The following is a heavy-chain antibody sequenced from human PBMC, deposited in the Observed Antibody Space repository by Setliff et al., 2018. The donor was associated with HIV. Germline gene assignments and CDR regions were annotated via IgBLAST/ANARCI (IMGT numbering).Heavy chain of an antibody. D-gene: IGHD4-4*01. Sequence: ASVKVSCKASGYIFTGYYVHWVRQAPGQGLEWMGVINPSGGSTSYAQRFQGRVTMTRDTSTSTVYVELRSLSSEDTAVYYCARDAFDYTAYYYSYMDVWGKGTTVTVSS. CDR3: ARDAFDYTAYYYSYMDV. CDR2: INPSGGST. CDR1: GYIFTGYY. V-gene: IGHV1-46*01. J-gene: IGHJ6*03.